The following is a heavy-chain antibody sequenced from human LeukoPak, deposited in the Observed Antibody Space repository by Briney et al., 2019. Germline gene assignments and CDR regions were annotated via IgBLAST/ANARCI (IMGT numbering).Heavy chain of an antibody. CDR3: ARDFPPRLPAAGDAFDI. J-gene: IGHJ3*02. V-gene: IGHV4-4*07. Sequence: SETLSLTCTVSGGSISSYYWSWIRQPAGKGLEWIGRIYTSGSTNYNPSLKSRVTMSVDTSKNQFSLKLSSVTAADTAVYYCARDFPPRLPAAGDAFDIWGQGTMVTVSS. CDR2: IYTSGST. D-gene: IGHD2-2*01. CDR1: GGSISSYY.